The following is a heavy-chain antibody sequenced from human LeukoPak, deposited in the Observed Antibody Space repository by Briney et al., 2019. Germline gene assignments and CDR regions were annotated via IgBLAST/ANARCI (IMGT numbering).Heavy chain of an antibody. Sequence: ASVKVSCKALGYSFETSSLTWVRQAPGQRPEWMGWISPTNGNTYYAQGLQGRVSMTTDTSTGTAYMELRSLRSDDTAVYYCARMRNSHNWWGALDIWGQGTMVAVS. J-gene: IGHJ3*02. CDR1: GYSFETSS. CDR2: ISPTNGNT. CDR3: ARMRNSHNWWGALDI. D-gene: IGHD1-1*01. V-gene: IGHV1-18*01.